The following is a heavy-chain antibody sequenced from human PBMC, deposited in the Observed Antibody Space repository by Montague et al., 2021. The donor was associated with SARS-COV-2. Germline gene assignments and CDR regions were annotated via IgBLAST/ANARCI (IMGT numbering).Heavy chain of an antibody. V-gene: IGHV4-34*01. CDR2: IHHGGST. CDR3: ARLRDGVVPSLILGVGPYYSYYYMDV. Sequence: SETLSLTCAVHGGSFSTYSWNWIRQPPGKGLEWIGEIHHGGSTNYNPSLKSRVTISADTSKNQFSLKLTSVAAADTAVYYCARLRDGVVPSLILGVGPYYSYYYMDVWGRGTTVTVSS. J-gene: IGHJ6*03. D-gene: IGHD3-10*01. CDR1: GGSFSTYS.